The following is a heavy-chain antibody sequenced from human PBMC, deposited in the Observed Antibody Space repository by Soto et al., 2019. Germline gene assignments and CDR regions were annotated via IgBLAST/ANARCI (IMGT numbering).Heavy chain of an antibody. CDR1: GFTFSSYA. CDR3: AKDLYYGDHTIAIDY. D-gene: IGHD4-17*01. J-gene: IGHJ4*02. V-gene: IGHV3-23*01. Sequence: GSLRLSCAASGFTFSSYAMSWVRQAPGKGLEWVSAISGSGGSTYYADSVKGRFTISRDNSKNTLYLQMNSLRAEDTAVYYCAKDLYYGDHTIAIDYWGQGTLVTVSS. CDR2: ISGSGGST.